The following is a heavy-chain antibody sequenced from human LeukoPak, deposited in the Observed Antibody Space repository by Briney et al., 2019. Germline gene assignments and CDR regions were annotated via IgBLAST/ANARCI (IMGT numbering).Heavy chain of an antibody. D-gene: IGHD1-1*01. CDR1: GFTFSSYG. Sequence: PGRSLRLSCAASGFTFSSYGMHWVRQAPGKGLEWVAVIWYDGSNKYYVDSVKGRFTISRDNSKNTLYPQMNSLRAEDTAVYYCARELDWNDVEGAMDVWGQGTTVTVSS. CDR3: ARELDWNDVEGAMDV. J-gene: IGHJ6*02. CDR2: IWYDGSNK. V-gene: IGHV3-33*01.